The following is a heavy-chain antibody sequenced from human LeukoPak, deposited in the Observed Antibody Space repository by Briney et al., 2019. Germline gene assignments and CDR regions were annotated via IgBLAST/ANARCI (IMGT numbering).Heavy chain of an antibody. CDR1: GGSISSGSYY. J-gene: IGHJ4*02. Sequence: PSQTLSLTCTVSGGSISSGSYYWSWIRQPAGKGLEWIGRIYTSGSTNYNPPLKSRVTISVDTSKNQFSLKLSSVTAADTAVYYCARDDFGSYWGQGTLVTVSS. D-gene: IGHD3-10*01. V-gene: IGHV4-61*02. CDR3: ARDDFGSY. CDR2: IYTSGST.